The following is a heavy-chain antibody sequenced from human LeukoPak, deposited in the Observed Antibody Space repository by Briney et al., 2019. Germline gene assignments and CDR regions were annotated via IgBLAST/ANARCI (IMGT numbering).Heavy chain of an antibody. CDR3: VKSVASGTYYNNDC. Sequence: GGSLRLSCAAYGFTFTTYAMTWVRQAPGQGLAWVSSILSGGNTYYAESVKGRFTISRDNSKNTLYVQMNSLRAEDTAVYYCVKSVASGTYYNNDCWGQGTLVTVSS. CDR1: GFTFTTYA. V-gene: IGHV3-23*01. J-gene: IGHJ4*02. D-gene: IGHD3-10*01. CDR2: ILSGGNT.